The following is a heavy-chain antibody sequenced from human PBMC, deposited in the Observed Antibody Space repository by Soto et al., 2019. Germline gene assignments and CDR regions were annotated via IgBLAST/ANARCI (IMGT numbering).Heavy chain of an antibody. Sequence: EVQLVESGGGLVKPGGSLRLSCAASGFTFSTYSMNWVRQAPGKGLEWISYISSSGGSVSYAESVKGRFTISGDNAKNSLYLQMDSLRAEDTAVYYCARRPSINTIVDYWGQGKRVTVSS. D-gene: IGHD2-2*01. J-gene: IGHJ4*02. CDR1: GFTFSTYS. V-gene: IGHV3-21*01. CDR3: ARRPSINTIVDY. CDR2: ISSSGGSV.